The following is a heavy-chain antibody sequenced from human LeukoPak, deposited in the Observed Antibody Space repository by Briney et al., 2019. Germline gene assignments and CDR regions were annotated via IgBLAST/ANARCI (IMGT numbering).Heavy chain of an antibody. CDR1: GGSISSSSYY. CDR3: ARHPISGYYYFDY. V-gene: IGHV4-39*01. D-gene: IGHD3-22*01. Sequence: SETLSLTCTVSGGSISSSSYYWGWVRQPPGKGLEWIGSFYSCRTTSSNPSLTLPVTISVHTSKNQFSLKLSSVTAADTAVYYCARHPISGYYYFDYWGQGTLVTVSS. J-gene: IGHJ4*02. CDR2: FYSCRTT.